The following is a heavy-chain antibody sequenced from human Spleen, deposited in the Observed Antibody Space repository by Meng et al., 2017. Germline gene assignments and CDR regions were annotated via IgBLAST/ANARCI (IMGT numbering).Heavy chain of an antibody. CDR2: VYYNGNT. Sequence: QLQLQESGPGLVKPSETLSLTCTVSGGPISSSGHYWGWIWQTPGKGLEWIGSVYYNGNTYYKPSLTSRVTISLDASKNQFSLKLTSVTAADTAVYYCARLPTGFPNWFDPWGQGTLVTVSS. D-gene: IGHD4-17*01. CDR1: GGPISSSGHY. CDR3: ARLPTGFPNWFDP. V-gene: IGHV4-39*01. J-gene: IGHJ5*02.